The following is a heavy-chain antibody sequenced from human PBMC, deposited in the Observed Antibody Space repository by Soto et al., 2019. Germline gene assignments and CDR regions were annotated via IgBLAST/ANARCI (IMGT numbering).Heavy chain of an antibody. D-gene: IGHD1-26*01. CDR1: RDTFTRYY. CDR3: ARSSGGNFGIIIEGTNWFAP. V-gene: IGHV1-46*01. Sequence: ASVKVSCKAPRDTFTRYYINWVRQAPGQGLEWMGVINPHGGSTAYAQKFKGRVTLTRDTCASTVYMEVSSLTSEDTAIYYCARSSGGNFGIIIEGTNWFAPWGQGTLVTVSS. CDR2: INPHGGST. J-gene: IGHJ5*02.